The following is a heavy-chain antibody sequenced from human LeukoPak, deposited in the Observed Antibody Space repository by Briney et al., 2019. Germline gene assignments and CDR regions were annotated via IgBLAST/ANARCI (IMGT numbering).Heavy chain of an antibody. CDR2: VFHSGNT. V-gene: IGHV4-59*01. CDR3: ASSDIVTGTTYYFDY. CDR1: GGSISSYY. D-gene: IGHD1-14*01. Sequence: KSSETLPLTCSVSGGSISSYYRFWIRQPPGKGLEWIGSVFHSGNTNYNPSLKSRVTISVDTSKNQFSLKLSSVTAADTAVYYCASSDIVTGTTYYFDYWGQGTLITVSS. J-gene: IGHJ4*02.